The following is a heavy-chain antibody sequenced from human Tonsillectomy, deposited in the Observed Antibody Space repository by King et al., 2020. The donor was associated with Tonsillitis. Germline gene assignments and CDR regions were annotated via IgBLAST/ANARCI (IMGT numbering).Heavy chain of an antibody. D-gene: IGHD6-13*01. CDR1: GGSISSYY. CDR3: ARGQWGSSWYYFDY. J-gene: IGHJ4*02. V-gene: IGHV4-59*01. Sequence: VQLQESGPGLVKPSETLSLTCTVSGGSISSYYWSWIRQPPGMGLEWIGYIYYSGSTNYNPSLKSRVTISVDTSKNQFSLKLSSVTAADTAVYYCARGQWGSSWYYFDYWGQGTLVTVSS. CDR2: IYYSGST.